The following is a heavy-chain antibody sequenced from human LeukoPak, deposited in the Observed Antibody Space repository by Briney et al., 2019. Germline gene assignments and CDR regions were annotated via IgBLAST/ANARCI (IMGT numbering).Heavy chain of an antibody. V-gene: IGHV3-23*01. J-gene: IGHJ1*01. Sequence: GGSLRLSCAASGFTFSSYAMSWVRQAPGKGLEWVSAISGSGGSTYYADSVKGRFTISRDNSKNTLYLQMNSLRVEDTAVYYCANRGYCSNGSCYWYFQHWGQGTLVTVSS. CDR3: ANRGYCSNGSCYWYFQH. CDR1: GFTFSSYA. D-gene: IGHD2-15*01. CDR2: ISGSGGST.